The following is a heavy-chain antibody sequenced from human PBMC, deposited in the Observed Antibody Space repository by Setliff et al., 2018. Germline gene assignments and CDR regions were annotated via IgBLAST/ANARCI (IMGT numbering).Heavy chain of an antibody. V-gene: IGHV1-18*01. Sequence: ASVKVSCKASGYIFTSYGISWVRQAPGQKLEYLGWIGGYNGNTNYAQKLQGRVTMTIDTFTSTVYMELRNLRPDDTAVYYCARDYRGELHYWGQGTLVTVSS. CDR3: ARDYRGELHY. CDR2: IGGYNGNT. J-gene: IGHJ4*02. D-gene: IGHD1-26*01. CDR1: GYIFTSYG.